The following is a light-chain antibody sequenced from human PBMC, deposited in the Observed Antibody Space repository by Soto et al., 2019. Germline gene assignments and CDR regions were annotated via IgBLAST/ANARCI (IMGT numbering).Light chain of an antibody. Sequence: DIVMTQSPSTPSVSPGQRATLSYRASQSVSSNLAWYQQKPGQAPRLIIYDASTRATGIPARFSGNGSGTEFILTIGSLQSADVAVHYGKQYENWPTITFSPGTKVDIK. CDR3: KQYENWPTIT. CDR2: DAS. CDR1: QSVSSN. V-gene: IGKV3-15*01. J-gene: IGKJ3*01.